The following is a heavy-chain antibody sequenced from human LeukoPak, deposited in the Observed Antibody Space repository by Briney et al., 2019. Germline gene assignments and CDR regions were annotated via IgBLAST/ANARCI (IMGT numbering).Heavy chain of an antibody. CDR3: ARELTMIPGH. V-gene: IGHV3-74*01. CDR2: INSAGSST. J-gene: IGHJ4*02. Sequence: GGSLRLSCAASGFTFSSYWMHWVRQAPGKGLVWVSRINSAGSSTSYAYSVKGRFTISRDNDKNTLYLQINSLRAGDTAVYYCARELTMIPGHWGQGTLVTVSS. D-gene: IGHD3-22*01. CDR1: GFTFSSYW.